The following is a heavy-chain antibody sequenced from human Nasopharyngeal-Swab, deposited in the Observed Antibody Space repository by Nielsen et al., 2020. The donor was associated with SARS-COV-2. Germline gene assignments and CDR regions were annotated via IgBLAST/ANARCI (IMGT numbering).Heavy chain of an antibody. CDR2: IRSNIHGGTT. D-gene: IGHD6-13*01. J-gene: IGHJ4*02. Sequence: GESLKISCTASGFSFVDYAMSWFRQAPGKGLEWIAFIRSNIHGGTTGYAASVRGRFVMSRDDSKLIAYLLLNSLKTEDTGVYYCTRVLVAAGPMLDYWGQGTLVTVSS. V-gene: IGHV3-49*03. CDR1: GFSFVDYA. CDR3: TRVLVAAGPMLDY.